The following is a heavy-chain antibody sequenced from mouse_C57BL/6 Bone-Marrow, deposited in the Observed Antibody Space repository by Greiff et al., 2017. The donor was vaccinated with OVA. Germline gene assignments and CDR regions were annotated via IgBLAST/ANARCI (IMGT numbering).Heavy chain of an antibody. V-gene: IGHV1-63*01. CDR1: GYTFTNYW. J-gene: IGHJ2*01. CDR2: IYPGGGYT. D-gene: IGHD2-3*01. Sequence: VQLQQSGAELVRPGTSVKMSCKASGYTFTNYWIGWAKQRPGHGLEWIGDIYPGGGYTNYNEKFKGKATLTADTSSSTAYMQFSSLTSEDSAIYYCARWDGYSFDYWGQGTTLTVSS. CDR3: ARWDGYSFDY.